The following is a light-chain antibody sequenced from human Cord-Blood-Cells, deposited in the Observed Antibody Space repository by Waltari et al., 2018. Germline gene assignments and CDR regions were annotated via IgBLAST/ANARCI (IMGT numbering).Light chain of an antibody. Sequence: DIQMTQSPSSLSASVGDRVTITCRASQSISSYLNWYQQKPGKAPKLLIYAASSLQSGVPSRVSGSGSGTEFTLTIISLQPEDFATYYCQQSYSTPRTFGQGTKVEIK. V-gene: IGKV1-39*01. J-gene: IGKJ1*01. CDR3: QQSYSTPRT. CDR1: QSISSY. CDR2: AAS.